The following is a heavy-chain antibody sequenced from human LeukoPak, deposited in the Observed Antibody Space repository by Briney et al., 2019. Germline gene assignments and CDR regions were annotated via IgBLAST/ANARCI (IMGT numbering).Heavy chain of an antibody. D-gene: IGHD1-26*01. CDR3: AKDYSGNYPSYFDY. V-gene: IGHV3-23*01. J-gene: IGHJ4*02. CDR2: ISGSGGST. Sequence: PGGSLRLSCAASGFTFSSYAMSWVRQAPGKGLEWVSVISGSGGSTYYTDSVKGRFTISRDNSKNTLYLQMNSLRAEDTAVYYCAKDYSGNYPSYFDYWGQGTLVTVSS. CDR1: GFTFSSYA.